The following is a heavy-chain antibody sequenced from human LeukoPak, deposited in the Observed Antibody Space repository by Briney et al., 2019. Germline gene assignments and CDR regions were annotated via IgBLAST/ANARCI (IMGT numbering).Heavy chain of an antibody. CDR2: INAGNGNT. J-gene: IGHJ6*02. D-gene: IGHD3-9*01. Sequence: RASVKVSCKASGYTFTSYAMHWLRQAPGQRLEWMGWINAGNGNTKYSQKFQGRVTITRDTSASTAYMELNSLRSEDTAVYYCARESLRYFDWLAPHMDVWGQGTTVTVSS. V-gene: IGHV1-3*01. CDR1: GYTFTSYA. CDR3: ARESLRYFDWLAPHMDV.